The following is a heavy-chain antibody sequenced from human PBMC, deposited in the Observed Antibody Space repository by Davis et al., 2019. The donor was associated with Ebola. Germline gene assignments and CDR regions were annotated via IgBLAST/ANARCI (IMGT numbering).Heavy chain of an antibody. V-gene: IGHV3-74*01. CDR3: SRDVNFEFYDY. CDR2: ISHDGTIT. Sequence: PGGSLRLSCAASGFTFRDYWLYWVRQAPGKGLVWVSRISHDGTITTYADSVKGRFTVSRDNAKNTLYLEMNSLTAEDTAVYYCSRDVNFEFYDYWGQGTLVTVSS. CDR1: GFTFRDYW. J-gene: IGHJ4*02. D-gene: IGHD1-20*01.